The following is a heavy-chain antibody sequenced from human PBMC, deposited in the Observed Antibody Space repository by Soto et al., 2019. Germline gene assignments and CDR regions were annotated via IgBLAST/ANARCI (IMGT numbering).Heavy chain of an antibody. CDR1: GYTFTGYY. CDR2: INPNSGGT. CDR3: ARVLNWGWFDP. J-gene: IGHJ5*02. D-gene: IGHD3-16*01. V-gene: IGHV1-2*04. Sequence: ASVKVSCKASGYTFTGYYMHWVRQAPGQGLEWMGWINPNSGGTNYAQKFQGWVTMTRDTSISTAYMELRSLRSDDTAVYYCARVLNWGWFDPWGQGTLVTVSS.